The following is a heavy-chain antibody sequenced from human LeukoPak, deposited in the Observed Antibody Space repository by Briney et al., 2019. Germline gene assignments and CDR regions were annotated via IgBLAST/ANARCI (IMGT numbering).Heavy chain of an antibody. CDR3: SNGRTSSGTLQHDY. J-gene: IGHJ4*02. Sequence: GGSLRLSCAASGFTFSSYRMNWVRQAPGKGLEWVSYISSSSSTIYYADSVKGRFTISRDNSENTLYLQMNSLRAEDTALYYCSNGRTSSGTLQHDYWGQGTLVTVSS. V-gene: IGHV3-48*01. CDR1: GFTFSSYR. D-gene: IGHD6-19*01. CDR2: ISSSSSTI.